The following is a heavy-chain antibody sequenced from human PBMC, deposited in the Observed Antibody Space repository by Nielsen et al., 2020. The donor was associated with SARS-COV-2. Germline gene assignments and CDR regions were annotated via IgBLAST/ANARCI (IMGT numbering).Heavy chain of an antibody. V-gene: IGHV3-30-3*01. Sequence: GGSLRLSCAASGFTFSSYAMHWVRQAPGKGLERVAVISYDGSNKYYADSVKGRFTISRDNSKNTLYLQMNSLRAEDTAVYYCARDLNDYGDYAAASGMDVWGQGTTVTVSS. CDR3: ARDLNDYGDYAAASGMDV. D-gene: IGHD4-17*01. CDR2: ISYDGSNK. J-gene: IGHJ6*02. CDR1: GFTFSSYA.